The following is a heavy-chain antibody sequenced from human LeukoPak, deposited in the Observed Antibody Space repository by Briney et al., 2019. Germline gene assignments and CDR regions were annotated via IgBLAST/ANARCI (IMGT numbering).Heavy chain of an antibody. CDR3: ARGFSVTRYDRLYYYYYYMDV. V-gene: IGHV4-34*01. CDR2: INHSGST. D-gene: IGHD5-12*01. CDR1: GGSFSGYY. Sequence: SETLSLTCAVYGGSFSGYYWSWIRQPPGKGLEWIGEINHSGSTNYNPSLKSRVTISVDTSKNQFSLKLSSVTAADTAAYYCARGFSVTRYDRLYYYYYYMDVWGKGTTVTVSS. J-gene: IGHJ6*03.